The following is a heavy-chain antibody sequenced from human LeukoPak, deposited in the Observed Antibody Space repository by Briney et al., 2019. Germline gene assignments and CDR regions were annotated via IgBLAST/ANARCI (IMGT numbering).Heavy chain of an antibody. J-gene: IGHJ4*02. D-gene: IGHD3/OR15-3a*01. Sequence: PGGSLRLSWPPSELTFGNPWRSWVRQAQGKGQARVGRIKSKSDGGTRDFAAPVKGRFTISRDDSKNTLYLQMNSLKTEDTAVYYCATGTGRSDFDYWGQGTLVTVSS. V-gene: IGHV3-15*01. CDR2: IKSKSDGGTR. CDR3: ATGTGRSDFDY. CDR1: ELTFGNPW.